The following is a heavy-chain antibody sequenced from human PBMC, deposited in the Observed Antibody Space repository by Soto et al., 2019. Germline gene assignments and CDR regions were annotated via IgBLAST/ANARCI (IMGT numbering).Heavy chain of an antibody. CDR2: IYYSGGT. CDR3: ARTKNILTGFYYYYYYGMDV. J-gene: IGHJ6*02. Sequence: SETLSLNCTVSGGSISSSRYYWGWIRQPPGKELEWIGSIYYSGGTYYNQSLKSRVTISVVTAKKQYSRKLSSETAADTVVYYCARTKNILTGFYYYYYYGMDVWGQGT. V-gene: IGHV4-39*07. CDR1: GGSISSSRYY. D-gene: IGHD3-9*01.